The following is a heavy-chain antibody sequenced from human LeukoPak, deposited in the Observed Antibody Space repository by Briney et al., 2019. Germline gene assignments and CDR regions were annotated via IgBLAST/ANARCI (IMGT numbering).Heavy chain of an antibody. CDR1: GGPISSGGYY. D-gene: IGHD5-24*01. J-gene: IGHJ4*02. CDR2: IYYSGST. CDR3: ARRRDGYNYFDY. V-gene: IGHV4-31*03. Sequence: SETLSLTCTVSGGPISSGGYYWSWIRQHPGKGLEWIGYIYYSGSTYYNPSLKSRVTISVDTSKNQFSLKLSSVAAADTAVYYCARRRDGYNYFDYWGQGTLVTVSS.